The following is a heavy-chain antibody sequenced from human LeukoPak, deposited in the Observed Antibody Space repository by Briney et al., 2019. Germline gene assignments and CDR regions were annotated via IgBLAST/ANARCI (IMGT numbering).Heavy chain of an antibody. CDR1: GFTFTTYS. V-gene: IGHV3-48*01. CDR2: ISSSGSTI. D-gene: IGHD4-17*01. J-gene: IGHJ6*02. Sequence: GGSLRLSCAASGFTFTTYSMNWVRQAPGKGLEWVSYISSSGSTIYYADSVKGRFTISRDNAKNSLYLQMNSLRAEDTAVYYCARDFYGVSGMDVWGQGTTVTVSS. CDR3: ARDFYGVSGMDV.